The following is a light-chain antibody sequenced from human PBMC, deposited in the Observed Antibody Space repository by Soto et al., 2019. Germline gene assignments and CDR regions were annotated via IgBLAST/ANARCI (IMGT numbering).Light chain of an antibody. CDR2: DGS. Sequence: DIKMTQCPSTLSACVGDRVTITCRASQSISSWLAWYQQKPGKAPKLLIYDGSSLESGVPSRFSGSGSGTEFTLTISSLQPDDFATYYCQQYNIHPLTFGGGTKVDIK. V-gene: IGKV1-5*01. CDR3: QQYNIHPLT. CDR1: QSISSW. J-gene: IGKJ4*01.